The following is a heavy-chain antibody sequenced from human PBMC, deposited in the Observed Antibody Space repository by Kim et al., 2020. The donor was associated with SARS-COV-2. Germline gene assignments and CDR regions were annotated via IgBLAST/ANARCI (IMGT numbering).Heavy chain of an antibody. CDR2: IMWNSDGI. V-gene: IGHV3-9*01. J-gene: IGHJ6*02. Sequence: GGSLRLSCIASGFTFNDHAMHWVRQAPGKGLEWVLGIMWNSDGIGYADSVKGRFTTSIDNAKNSLYQQMNSLRTEDTALYYCTKDVLAGGADVWGQGTAVIVSS. CDR1: GFTFNDHA. CDR3: TKDVLAGGADV. D-gene: IGHD3-3*02.